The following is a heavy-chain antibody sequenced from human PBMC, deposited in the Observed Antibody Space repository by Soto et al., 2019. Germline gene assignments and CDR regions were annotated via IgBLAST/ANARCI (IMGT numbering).Heavy chain of an antibody. D-gene: IGHD3-10*01. CDR2: IQFDGSIK. J-gene: IGHJ4*02. CDR3: AREGSGICFGAFDY. CDR1: GITFSRSG. Sequence: PGGSLRLSCEVSGITFSRSGMHWVRQAPGRGLEWVAVIQFDGSIKNYADSVRGRFTISRDNSKNMVYLQLNNLRVEDTALYYCAREGSGICFGAFDYWGQGILLTVSS. V-gene: IGHV3-33*05.